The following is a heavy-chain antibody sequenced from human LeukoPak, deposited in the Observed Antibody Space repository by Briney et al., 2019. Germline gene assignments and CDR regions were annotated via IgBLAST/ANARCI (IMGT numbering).Heavy chain of an antibody. V-gene: IGHV1-46*01. Sequence: ASVKVSCKASGYTFTSYYMHWVRQAPGQGLEWMGIINPSGGSTSYAQKFQGRVTMTRDTSTSTVYMELSSLRSEDTAVYYCARDLRRDSSGWSSQVVLDYWGQGTLVTVSS. J-gene: IGHJ4*02. CDR3: ARDLRRDSSGWSSQVVLDY. CDR1: GYTFTSYY. D-gene: IGHD6-19*01. CDR2: INPSGGST.